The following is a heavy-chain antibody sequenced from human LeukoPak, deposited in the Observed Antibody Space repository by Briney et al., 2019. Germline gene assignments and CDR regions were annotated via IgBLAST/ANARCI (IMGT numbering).Heavy chain of an antibody. D-gene: IGHD5-12*01. Sequence: SETLSLTCTVSGGSISSYYWSWIRQPPGKGLEWIGYIYYSGSTNYDPSLKSRVTISVDTSKNQFSLKLSSVTAADTAVYYCARGRWGYDYTNYLFDYWGQGTLVTVSS. V-gene: IGHV4-59*01. CDR2: IYYSGST. J-gene: IGHJ4*02. CDR3: ARGRWGYDYTNYLFDY. CDR1: GGSISSYY.